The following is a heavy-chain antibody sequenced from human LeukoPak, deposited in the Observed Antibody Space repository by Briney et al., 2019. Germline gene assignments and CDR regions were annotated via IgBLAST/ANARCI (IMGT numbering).Heavy chain of an antibody. CDR1: GDSVSSDRAA. V-gene: IGHV6-1*01. Sequence: SQTLSLTCAISGDSVSSDRAAWNWIRQSPSRGPEWLGRTYYRSKWYNDYAISVKSRITINPDTSKNQFSLQLNSVTPEDTAVYHCAREGGYSSGSYDAFDIWGQGTMVTVSS. CDR2: TYYRSKWYN. D-gene: IGHD6-25*01. CDR3: AREGGYSSGSYDAFDI. J-gene: IGHJ3*02.